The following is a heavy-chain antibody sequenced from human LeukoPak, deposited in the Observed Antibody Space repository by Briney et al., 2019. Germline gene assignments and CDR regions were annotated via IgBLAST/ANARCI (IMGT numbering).Heavy chain of an antibody. D-gene: IGHD5-18*01. CDR3: ARVVDTAPYYFDY. J-gene: IGHJ4*02. V-gene: IGHV4-34*01. Sequence: SETLSLTCAVYGGSFSGYYWSWIRQPPGKGLEWIGEINHSGSTNYNPSLKSRVTIAVDKSRNQFSLKLTSVIAADTAVYYCARVVDTAPYYFDYWGQGTLVTVSS. CDR1: GGSFSGYY. CDR2: INHSGST.